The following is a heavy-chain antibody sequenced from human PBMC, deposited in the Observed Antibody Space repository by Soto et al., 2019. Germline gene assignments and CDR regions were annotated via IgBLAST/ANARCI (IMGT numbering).Heavy chain of an antibody. CDR1: GASITTYY. Sequence: SETLSLTCSVSGASITTYYWSWIRQPPGKGLEWIGSISYSGSTKYNATLRSRVTISVDKPKNQLSLKLMSVTAADTAVYYCARDYDGFDYWGPGILVTVSS. D-gene: IGHD3-16*01. CDR2: ISYSGST. CDR3: ARDYDGFDY. J-gene: IGHJ4*02. V-gene: IGHV4-59*12.